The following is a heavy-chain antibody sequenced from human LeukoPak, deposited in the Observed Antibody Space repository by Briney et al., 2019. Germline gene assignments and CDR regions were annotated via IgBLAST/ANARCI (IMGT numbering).Heavy chain of an antibody. CDR1: GYSIISGFS. J-gene: IGHJ5*02. D-gene: IGHD3-16*01. CDR3: AREGAVPGIDP. V-gene: IGHV4-38-2*02. Sequence: PSETLSLTCTVSGYSIISGFSWGWFRQSPGKVLEWLGAISYNGITDYNPSLKSRVTFSRDTSKNQFSLWLTSVTAADTALYYCAREGAVPGIDPWGQGTLVTVSS. CDR2: ISYNGIT.